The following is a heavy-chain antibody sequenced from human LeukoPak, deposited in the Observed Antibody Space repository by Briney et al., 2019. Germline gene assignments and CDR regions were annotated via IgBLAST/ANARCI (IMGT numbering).Heavy chain of an antibody. J-gene: IGHJ4*02. CDR3: ARYLHVRFLEWLGPSYYFDY. Sequence: GESLKISCKGSGYSFTSYWIGWVRQMPGKGLEWMGIIYPGDSDTRYSPSFQGQVTISADKSISTAYLQWSSLKASDTAVYYCARYLHVRFLEWLGPSYYFDYWGQGTLVTVSS. CDR1: GYSFTSYW. D-gene: IGHD3-3*01. V-gene: IGHV5-51*01. CDR2: IYPGDSDT.